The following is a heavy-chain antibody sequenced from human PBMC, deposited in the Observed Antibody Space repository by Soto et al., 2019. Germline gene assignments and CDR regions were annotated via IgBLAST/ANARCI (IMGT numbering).Heavy chain of an antibody. Sequence: PGGSLRLSCAASGFTFSSYSMNWVRQAPGKGLEWVSSISSSSSYIYSADSVKGRFTISRDNAKNSLYLQMNSLRAEDTAVYYCAAYSRWSNYYYYYCMDVWGQGTTVTVSS. D-gene: IGHD6-13*01. CDR1: GFTFSSYS. CDR2: ISSSSSYI. J-gene: IGHJ6*02. V-gene: IGHV3-21*01. CDR3: AAYSRWSNYYYYYCMDV.